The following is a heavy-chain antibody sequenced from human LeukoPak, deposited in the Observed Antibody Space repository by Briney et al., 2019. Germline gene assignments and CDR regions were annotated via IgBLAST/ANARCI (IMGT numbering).Heavy chain of an antibody. V-gene: IGHV3-30*04. J-gene: IGHJ4*02. CDR1: GFTFSSYA. CDR2: ISYDGSNK. D-gene: IGHD1-1*01. CDR3: AKHTGPLDY. Sequence: QTGGSLRLSCAASGFTFSSYAMHWVRQAPGKGLEWVAVISYDGSNKYYADSVKGRFTISRDNSKNTLYLQMNSLRAEDTAVYYCAKHTGPLDYWGQGTLVTVSS.